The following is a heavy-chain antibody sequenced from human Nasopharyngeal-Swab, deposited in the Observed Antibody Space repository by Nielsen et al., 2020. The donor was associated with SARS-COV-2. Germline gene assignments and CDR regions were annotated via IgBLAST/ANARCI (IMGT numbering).Heavy chain of an antibody. CDR1: DGSISSGGYY. V-gene: IGHV4-31*03. Sequence: SETLSLTCTVSDGSISSGGYYWSWMRQHPGKGLEWIGYIYYSGSTYYNPSLKSRVTISVDPSKNQFSLKLNSVTAADTAVHYCARERASWTVAGGYFDLWGRGTLVTVSS. CDR2: IYYSGST. J-gene: IGHJ2*01. D-gene: IGHD4-23*01. CDR3: ARERASWTVAGGYFDL.